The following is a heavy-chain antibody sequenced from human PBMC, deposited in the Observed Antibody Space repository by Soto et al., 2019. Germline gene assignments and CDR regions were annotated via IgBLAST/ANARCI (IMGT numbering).Heavy chain of an antibody. CDR2: ITSSSHI. CDR3: ARVDRGSSLYYYYYGMDV. CDR1: GFTFSPYS. V-gene: IGHV3-21*01. J-gene: IGHJ6*02. D-gene: IGHD6-6*01. Sequence: GGSLRLSCVASGFTFSPYSMNWVRQPPGKGLEWVSSITSSSHIYYADSVKGRFTISRDNSKNTLYLQMNSLRAEDTAVYYCARVDRGSSLYYYYYGMDVWGQGTTVTVSS.